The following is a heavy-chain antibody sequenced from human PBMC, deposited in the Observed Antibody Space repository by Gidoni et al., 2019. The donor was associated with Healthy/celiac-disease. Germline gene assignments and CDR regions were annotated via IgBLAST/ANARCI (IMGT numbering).Heavy chain of an antibody. Sequence: EVQLVESGGGVVQPGRCLRLSCAASGFTFDDYAMHWVRQAPGKGLGWVSGISWNSGSIGYADSVKGRFTISRDNAKNSLYLQMTSLRAEDTALYYCAKVSPTYYYGMDVWGQGTTVTVSS. V-gene: IGHV3-9*01. CDR2: ISWNSGSI. J-gene: IGHJ6*02. CDR3: AKVSPTYYYGMDV. CDR1: GFTFDDYA.